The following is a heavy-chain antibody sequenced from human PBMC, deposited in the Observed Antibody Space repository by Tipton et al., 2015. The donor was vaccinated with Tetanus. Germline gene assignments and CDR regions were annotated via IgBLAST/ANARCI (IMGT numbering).Heavy chain of an antibody. CDR1: GDSLSTGFYS. J-gene: IGHJ4*02. CDR3: TRAGKVHTFDH. CDR2: IYHTGST. Sequence: TLSLTCAVSGDSLSTGFYSWSWIRQPPGKGLEWIGYIYHTGSTYYNPALQSRVIMSVDMSKNQFSLRLKSVTAADTAVYFCTRAGKVHTFDHGGQGILVTVSS. V-gene: IGHV4-30-2*01.